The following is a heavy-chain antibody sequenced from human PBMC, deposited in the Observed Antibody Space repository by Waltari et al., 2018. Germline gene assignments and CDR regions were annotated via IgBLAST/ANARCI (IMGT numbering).Heavy chain of an antibody. J-gene: IGHJ4*02. D-gene: IGHD2-2*01. CDR1: GGTFSSYA. CDR3: ARGLPQDIVVVPAAMENYYFDY. Sequence: QVQLVQSGAEVKKPGSSVKVSCKASGGTFSSYAISWVRQAPGQGLEWMGGIIPIFGTANYAQKFQGRVTITADESTSTAYMELSSLRSEDTAVYYCARGLPQDIVVVPAAMENYYFDYWGQGTLVTVSS. CDR2: IIPIFGTA. V-gene: IGHV1-69*01.